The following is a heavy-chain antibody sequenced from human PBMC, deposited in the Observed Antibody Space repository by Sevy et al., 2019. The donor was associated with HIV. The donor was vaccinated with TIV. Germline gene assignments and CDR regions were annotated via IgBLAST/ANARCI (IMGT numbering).Heavy chain of an antibody. V-gene: IGHV3-33*07. D-gene: IGHD2-21*01. Sequence: GGSLRLSCAASGFTFSNYGMYWVRQAPGKGLEWVAIIWHDGSSKQYADSVKGRFTISRENSKNALYLQMNNLRAEDTAVYYCARDGSVVSPYYYYAMDVWGQGTTVTVSS. CDR2: IWHDGSSK. CDR3: ARDGSVVSPYYYYAMDV. CDR1: GFTFSNYG. J-gene: IGHJ6*02.